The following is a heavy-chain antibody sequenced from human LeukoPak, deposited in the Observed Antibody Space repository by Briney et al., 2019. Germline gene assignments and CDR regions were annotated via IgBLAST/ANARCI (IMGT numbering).Heavy chain of an antibody. CDR3: AREGGDCSSTSCYRLDAFDI. V-gene: IGHV3-23*01. Sequence: PGGSLRLSCAASGFSLSSYALTWVRQAPGKGLEWVSAISGSGGSTYYADSVKGRFTISRDNSKNTLYLQMNSLRAEDTAVYYCAREGGDCSSTSCYRLDAFDIWGQGTMVTVSS. CDR2: ISGSGGST. D-gene: IGHD2-2*01. CDR1: GFSLSSYA. J-gene: IGHJ3*02.